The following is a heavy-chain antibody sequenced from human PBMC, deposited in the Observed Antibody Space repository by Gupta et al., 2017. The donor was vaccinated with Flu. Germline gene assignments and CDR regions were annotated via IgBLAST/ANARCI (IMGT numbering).Heavy chain of an antibody. CDR3: AGDSSGSYYYGLDV. Sequence: SYAINGVRQAPGQGLEWMGGIIPLTNTATYAQTFQGRVTIDADETTSTTYMDLSSLRSDDTAVYYCAGDSSGSYYYGLDVWGLGTTVNVSS. CDR1: SYA. D-gene: IGHD3-22*01. V-gene: IGHV1-69*01. CDR2: IIPLTNTA. J-gene: IGHJ6*02.